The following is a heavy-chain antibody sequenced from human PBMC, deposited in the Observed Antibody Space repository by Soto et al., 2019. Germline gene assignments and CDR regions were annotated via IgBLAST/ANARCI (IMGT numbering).Heavy chain of an antibody. J-gene: IGHJ3*02. V-gene: IGHV3-23*01. D-gene: IGHD3-9*01. CDR3: AKDLEYEILPGYWDAFDM. CDR2: ISATGGGT. CDR1: GFTFSTYA. Sequence: EVQLLESGGGLVQPGGSLRLSCAASGFTFSTYAMSCVRQAPGKGLEWVSVISATGGGTYDADSVKGRFTISRDNSKNTLYLQMNSLRAEDTAVYYCAKDLEYEILPGYWDAFDMWGQGTMVTVSS.